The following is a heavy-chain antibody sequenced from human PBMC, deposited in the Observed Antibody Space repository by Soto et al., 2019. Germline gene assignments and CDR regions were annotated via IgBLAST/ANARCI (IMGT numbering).Heavy chain of an antibody. CDR3: AKRSSSSTFDY. CDR1: GFTFSSYA. Sequence: EVQLLVSGGSLVQPGESLRLSCAASGFTFSSYAMSWVRQAPGKGLEWVSVISGSDDSTYYADSVKGRFTISRDNSKNTLYLQMNSLRAEDTAVYYCAKRSSSSTFDYWGQGTLVTVSS. V-gene: IGHV3-23*01. D-gene: IGHD6-6*01. CDR2: ISGSDDST. J-gene: IGHJ4*02.